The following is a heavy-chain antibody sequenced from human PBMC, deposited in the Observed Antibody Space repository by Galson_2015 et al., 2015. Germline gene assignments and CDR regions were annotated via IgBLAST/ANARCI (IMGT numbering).Heavy chain of an antibody. D-gene: IGHD6-19*01. CDR2: ISGSGGST. V-gene: IGHV3-23*01. CDR3: AKKMPLKQWLGGYFDY. J-gene: IGHJ4*02. Sequence: SLRLSCAASGFTFSSYAMSWVRQAPGKGLEWVSAISGSGGSTYYADSVKGRFTISRDNSKNTVYLQMNSLRAEDTAVYYCAKKMPLKQWLGGYFDYWGQGTLVTVSS. CDR1: GFTFSSYA.